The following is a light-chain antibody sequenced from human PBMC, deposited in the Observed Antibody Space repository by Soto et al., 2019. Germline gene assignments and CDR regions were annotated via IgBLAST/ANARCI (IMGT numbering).Light chain of an antibody. V-gene: IGKV3-20*01. Sequence: DIVLTQSPGTLSLSPGEGATLSCMASQPISGTYVAWYQQTPGQAPRLLIYATSNRGPGVPDRFRGSGSGTDFTLTINRLESEDFAVYYCQQYGGSWTFGQGTKVDIK. CDR2: ATS. CDR1: QPISGTY. J-gene: IGKJ1*01. CDR3: QQYGGSWT.